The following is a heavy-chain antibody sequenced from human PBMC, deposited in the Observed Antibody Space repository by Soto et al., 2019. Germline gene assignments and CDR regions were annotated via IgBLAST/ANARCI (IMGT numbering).Heavy chain of an antibody. J-gene: IGHJ5*02. V-gene: IGHV4-31*03. CDR3: ARWWSGSRQGFDP. Sequence: QVQLQESGPGLVKPSQTLSLTCTVSGGSISSGDYYWSWIRQHPGKGLEWIGYIYYSGSTYYNPSLKRRVTISVDTSKNQFSLQQSSVTAADTAVYYCARWWSGSRQGFDPWGQGTLVTVSS. CDR1: GGSISSGDYY. D-gene: IGHD3-3*01. CDR2: IYYSGST.